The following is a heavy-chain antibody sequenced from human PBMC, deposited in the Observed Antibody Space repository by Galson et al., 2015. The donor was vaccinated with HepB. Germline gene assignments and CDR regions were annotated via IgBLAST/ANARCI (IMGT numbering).Heavy chain of an antibody. CDR2: ISSSSSTI. V-gene: IGHV3-48*04. D-gene: IGHD4-17*01. CDR3: ASGGGDYVFDY. J-gene: IGHJ4*02. CDR1: GFTFSSYS. Sequence: SLRLSCAASGFTFSSYSMNWVRQAPGKGLEWVSYISSSSSTIYYADSVKGRFTISRDNAKNSLYLQMNSLRAEDTAVYYCASGGGDYVFDYWGQGTLVTVSS.